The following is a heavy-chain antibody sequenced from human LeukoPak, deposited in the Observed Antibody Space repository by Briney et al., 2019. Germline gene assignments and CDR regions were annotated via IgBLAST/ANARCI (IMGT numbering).Heavy chain of an antibody. Sequence: GGSLRLSCVASEFTFSSYWMSWVRQAPGKGLEWVANIKQDGSEKYYVDSVKGRFTISRDNAKNSLYLHMNSLRAEDTAVYYCARVAAAAFYDAFDIWGQGTMVTVSS. V-gene: IGHV3-7*01. CDR3: ARVAAAAFYDAFDI. J-gene: IGHJ3*02. D-gene: IGHD6-13*01. CDR1: EFTFSSYW. CDR2: IKQDGSEK.